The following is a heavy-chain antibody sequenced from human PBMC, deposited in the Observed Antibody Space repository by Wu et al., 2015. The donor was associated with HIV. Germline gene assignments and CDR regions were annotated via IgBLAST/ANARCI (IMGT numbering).Heavy chain of an antibody. V-gene: IGHV1-2*02. CDR2: INPNSGGT. Sequence: QVQLVQSGAEVKKPGASVKVSCKASGYTFTGYYMHWVRQAPGQGLEWMGWINPNSGGTNYAQKFQGRVTMTRDTSISTAYMELSRLRSDDTAVYYCARDGKGRDYYYYYYMDVWGKGTTVTVSS. CDR3: ARDGKGRDYYYYYYMDV. J-gene: IGHJ6*03. CDR1: GYTFTGYY.